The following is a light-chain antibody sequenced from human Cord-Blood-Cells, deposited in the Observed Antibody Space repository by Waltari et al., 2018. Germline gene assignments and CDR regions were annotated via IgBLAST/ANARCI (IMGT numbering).Light chain of an antibody. V-gene: IGLV2-14*01. CDR1: SSDVGGYNY. CDR3: SSYTSSSTLV. Sequence: QSALTQPASVSGSPGQAITISCTGTSSDVGGYNYVSWYQQHPAKAPKLMIYDVSNGPSGVSNRLSGSKSGNTASLTISGLHAEAEADYYCSSYTSSSTLVFGGGTKLTVL. CDR2: DVS. J-gene: IGLJ2*01.